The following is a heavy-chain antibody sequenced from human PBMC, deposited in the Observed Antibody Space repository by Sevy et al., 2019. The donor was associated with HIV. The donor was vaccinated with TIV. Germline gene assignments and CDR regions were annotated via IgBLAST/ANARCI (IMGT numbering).Heavy chain of an antibody. CDR1: GFTFSSYS. V-gene: IGHV3-48*02. D-gene: IGHD3-22*01. CDR3: AIEFPSYYYDSSGRSGWFDP. J-gene: IGHJ5*02. CDR2: ISSSSSTI. Sequence: GGSLRLSCAASGFTFSSYSMNWVRQAPGKGLEWVSYISSSSSTIYYADSVKGRFTISRDNAKNSLYLQMNSLRDEETAVYYCAIEFPSYYYDSSGRSGWFDPWGQGTLVTVSS.